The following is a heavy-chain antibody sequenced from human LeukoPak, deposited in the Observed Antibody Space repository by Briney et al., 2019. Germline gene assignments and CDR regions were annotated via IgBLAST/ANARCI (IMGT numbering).Heavy chain of an antibody. CDR1: GYTFTTYD. CDR2: INTHTDDT. CDR3: ARGPGGCSGGSCYHDY. J-gene: IGHJ4*02. Sequence: GASVKVSCKASGYTFTTYDISWVRQAPGQGPEWMGWINTHTDDTRYGQKVQGRVTMTTDTSTSTAYMELRSLESDDTAVYFCARGPGGCSGGSCYHDYWGQGTLVTVSS. D-gene: IGHD2-15*01. V-gene: IGHV1-18*01.